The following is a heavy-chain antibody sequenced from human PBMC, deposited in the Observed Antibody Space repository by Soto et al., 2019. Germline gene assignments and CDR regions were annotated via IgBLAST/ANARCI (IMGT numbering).Heavy chain of an antibody. D-gene: IGHD5-18*01. Sequence: SETLSLTCAVYGGSFSGYYWSWIRQPPGKGLEWIGEINHSGSTNYNPSLKSRVTISVDTSKNQFSLKLSSVTAADTAVYYCARGHKPPSRGYSYGLTARHYYYYYMDVWGKGTTVTVSS. CDR3: ARGHKPPSRGYSYGLTARHYYYYYMDV. V-gene: IGHV4-34*01. J-gene: IGHJ6*03. CDR2: INHSGST. CDR1: GGSFSGYY.